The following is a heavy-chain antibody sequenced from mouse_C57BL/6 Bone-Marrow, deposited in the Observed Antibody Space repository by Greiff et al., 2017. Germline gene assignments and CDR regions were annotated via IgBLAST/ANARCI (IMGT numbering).Heavy chain of an antibody. CDR2: ISSGGSYT. CDR1: GFTFSSYG. V-gene: IGHV5-6*01. CDR3: ARGGRRFAY. Sequence: EVKLQESGGDLVKPGGSLKLSCAASGFTFSSYGMSWVRQTPDKRLEWVATISSGGSYTYYPDSVKGRFTISRDNAKNTLYLQMSSLKSEDTAMYYCARGGRRFAYWGQGTLVTVSA. J-gene: IGHJ3*01.